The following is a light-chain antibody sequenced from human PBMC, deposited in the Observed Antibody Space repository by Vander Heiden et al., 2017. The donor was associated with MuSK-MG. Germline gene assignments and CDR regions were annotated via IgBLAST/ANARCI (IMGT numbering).Light chain of an antibody. Sequence: DIQMTQSPSSLSASVGDRVTITCQASQGISKYLNWYQQKPGKAPKLLIYDTSNLETGVPSRFSGSGSGTDFTFTISSLQAEDIATYYCQQDDNLPITFGGGTKVEIK. J-gene: IGKJ4*01. CDR3: QQDDNLPIT. CDR2: DTS. CDR1: QGISKY. V-gene: IGKV1-33*01.